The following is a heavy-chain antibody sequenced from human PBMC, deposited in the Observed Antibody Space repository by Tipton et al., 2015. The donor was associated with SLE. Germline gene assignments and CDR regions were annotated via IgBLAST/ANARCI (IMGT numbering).Heavy chain of an antibody. V-gene: IGHV3-30-3*01. CDR2: ISYDGSNK. Sequence: RSLRLSCAASGFTFSSYAMHWVRQAPGKGLEWVAVISYDGSNKYYADSVKGRFTISRDNSKNTLYLQMNSLRAEDTAVYYCARDRDAFDIWGQGTMVTVSS. CDR3: ARDRDAFDI. CDR1: GFTFSSYA. J-gene: IGHJ3*02.